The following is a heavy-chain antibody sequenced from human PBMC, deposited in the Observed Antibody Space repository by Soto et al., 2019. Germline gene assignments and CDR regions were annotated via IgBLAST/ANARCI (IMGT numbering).Heavy chain of an antibody. J-gene: IGHJ3*02. D-gene: IGHD3-10*01. Sequence: SVKVSCKASGGTFSSYTISWVRQAPGQGLEWMGRIIPILGIANYAQKFQGRVTITADKSTSTAYMELSSLRSEDTAVYYCARDRYGSGPLFVIWGQGTMVTVSS. CDR2: IIPILGIA. V-gene: IGHV1-69*04. CDR3: ARDRYGSGPLFVI. CDR1: GGTFSSYT.